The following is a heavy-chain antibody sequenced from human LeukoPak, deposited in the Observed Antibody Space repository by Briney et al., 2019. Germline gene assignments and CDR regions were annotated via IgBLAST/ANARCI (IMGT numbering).Heavy chain of an antibody. CDR1: GGSISNYY. CDR2: FDSSGNT. V-gene: IGHV4-4*07. Sequence: SGTLSLTCTVSGGSISNYYWSWIRQPAGKRLEWIGRFDSSGNTRYNPSLESRVTMSLDTSKIQLSLRLNSVTAADTAVYYCARGLVSEHRGQDLENFFDHWGQGILVTVSS. D-gene: IGHD3-3*01. CDR3: ARGLVSEHRGQDLENFFDH. J-gene: IGHJ4*02.